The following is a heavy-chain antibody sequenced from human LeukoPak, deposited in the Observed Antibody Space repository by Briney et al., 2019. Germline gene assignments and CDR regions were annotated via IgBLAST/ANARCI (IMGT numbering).Heavy chain of an antibody. Sequence: SETLSLTCTGSGGSISSSSYYWGWIRQPPGKGLEWIVSIYYSGSTYYNPSLKSRVTISVDTSKNQFSLKLSSVTAADTAVYYCARVPGRGWFDYWGQGTLVTVSS. CDR3: ARVPGRGWFDY. D-gene: IGHD5-12*01. CDR1: GGSISSSSYY. CDR2: IYYSGST. J-gene: IGHJ4*02. V-gene: IGHV4-39*07.